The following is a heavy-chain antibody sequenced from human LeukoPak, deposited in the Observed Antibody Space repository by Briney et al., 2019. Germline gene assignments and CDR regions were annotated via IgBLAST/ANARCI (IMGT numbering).Heavy chain of an antibody. J-gene: IGHJ4*02. CDR3: ARNLAGKDYGDYNFDY. CDR1: GFSFSDYY. D-gene: IGHD4-17*01. V-gene: IGHV3-11*01. CDR2: MSNSGSTI. Sequence: GGSLRLSCAASGFSFSDYYMSWIRQAPGKGLEWVSYMSNSGSTIYYADSVKGRFTISRDNTKNSLYLQMNSLRAEDTAVYYCARNLAGKDYGDYNFDYWGQGTLVTVSS.